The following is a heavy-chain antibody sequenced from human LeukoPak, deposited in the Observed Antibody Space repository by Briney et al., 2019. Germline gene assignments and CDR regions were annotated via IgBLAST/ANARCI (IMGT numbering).Heavy chain of an antibody. CDR2: IIPIFATV. V-gene: IGHV1-69*13. J-gene: IGHJ3*02. CDR1: GYTFSSYA. D-gene: IGHD6-19*01. CDR3: ARGGGIAVAGTSAAYAPDAFDI. Sequence: GASVKVSCKASGYTFSSYAISWVRQAPGQGLEWMGGIIPIFATVSYAQKFQGRVTITADESTSTAYMELSSLRSEDTAVYYCARGGGIAVAGTSAAYAPDAFDIWGQGTMVTVSS.